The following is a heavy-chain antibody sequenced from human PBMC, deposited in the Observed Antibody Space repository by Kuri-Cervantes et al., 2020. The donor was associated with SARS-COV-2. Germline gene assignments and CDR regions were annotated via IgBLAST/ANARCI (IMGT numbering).Heavy chain of an antibody. CDR1: GYTFTSYD. CDR3: ARGDRNYSSSWYGDAFDI. Sequence: ASVKVSCKASGYTFTSYDINWVRQATGQGLEWMGWMNPNSGNTGYAQKFQGRVTITRNTSISTAYTELSSLRSEDTAVYYCARGDRNYSSSWYGDAFDIWGQGTMVTVSS. V-gene: IGHV1-8*03. CDR2: MNPNSGNT. D-gene: IGHD6-13*01. J-gene: IGHJ3*02.